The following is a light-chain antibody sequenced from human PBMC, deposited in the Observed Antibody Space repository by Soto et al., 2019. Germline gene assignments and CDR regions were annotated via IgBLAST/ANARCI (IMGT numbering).Light chain of an antibody. CDR3: QQRSNWPPIT. V-gene: IGKV3-11*01. CDR2: DAS. Sequence: EIGLSQSPGTLSLSTGERATLSCRASQSVSSYLAWYQQKPGQAPRLLIYDASNRATGIPARFSGSGSGTDFTLTISSLEPEDFAVYYCQQRSNWPPITFAQGTRLAIK. CDR1: QSVSSY. J-gene: IGKJ5*01.